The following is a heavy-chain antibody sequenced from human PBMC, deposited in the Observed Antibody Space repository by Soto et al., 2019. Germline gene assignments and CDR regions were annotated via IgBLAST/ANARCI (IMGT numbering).Heavy chain of an antibody. D-gene: IGHD2-21*02. Sequence: PSETLSLTCTVSGGSISSYYWSWIRQPPGKGLEWIGYIYYSGSTNYNPSLKSRVTISVDTSKNQFSLKLSSVTAADTAVYYCARTHIVVVTAIPYFDYWGQGTLVTVSS. CDR2: IYYSGST. J-gene: IGHJ4*02. CDR3: ARTHIVVVTAIPYFDY. CDR1: GGSISSYY. V-gene: IGHV4-59*08.